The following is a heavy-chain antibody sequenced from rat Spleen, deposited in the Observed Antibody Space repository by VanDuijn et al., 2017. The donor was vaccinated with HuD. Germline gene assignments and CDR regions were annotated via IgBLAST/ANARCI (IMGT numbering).Heavy chain of an antibody. CDR2: ISNTGGSI. V-gene: IGHV5-31*01. D-gene: IGHD1-11*01. Sequence: EVQLMESGGGLVQPGRSLKLSCVASGITFNNFWMSWIRQAPGKGLEWVASISNTGGSIYYRDSVKGRFTISRDNAKSTLYLQMDSLRSEDTATYYCARHTPFNYGTVGDYWGQGVMVTVSS. J-gene: IGHJ2*01. CDR1: GITFNNFW. CDR3: ARHTPFNYGTVGDY.